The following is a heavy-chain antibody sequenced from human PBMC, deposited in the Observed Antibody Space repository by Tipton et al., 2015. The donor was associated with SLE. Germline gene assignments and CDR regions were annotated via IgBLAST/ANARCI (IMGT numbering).Heavy chain of an antibody. CDR2: IAPSGDST. D-gene: IGHD1-1*01. J-gene: IGHJ4*02. CDR1: GFRFSSQA. V-gene: IGHV3-23*01. Sequence: SLRLSCAASGFRFSSQALSWARQTPGQGLEWVAAIAPSGDSTYYADSVKGRFTISRDNSKNTLYLRMLNLRAEDTALYYCVKDVYGSSGFWCRGTLVSVSS. CDR3: VKDVYGSSGF.